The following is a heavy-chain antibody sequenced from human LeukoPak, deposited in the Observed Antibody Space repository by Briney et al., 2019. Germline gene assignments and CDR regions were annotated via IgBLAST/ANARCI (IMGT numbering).Heavy chain of an antibody. J-gene: IGHJ4*02. Sequence: PGGSLRLSCAASGVTFSSYGMHWVRQAPGKGLEWVAFIRYDGSNKYYADSVKGRFTISRDNSKNTLYLQMNSLRAEDTAVYYFAKRHYYPLSLQGGEPYYFDYWGQGTLVTVSS. CDR3: AKRHYYPLSLQGGEPYYFDY. CDR2: IRYDGSNK. CDR1: GVTFSSYG. D-gene: IGHD3-22*01. V-gene: IGHV3-30*02.